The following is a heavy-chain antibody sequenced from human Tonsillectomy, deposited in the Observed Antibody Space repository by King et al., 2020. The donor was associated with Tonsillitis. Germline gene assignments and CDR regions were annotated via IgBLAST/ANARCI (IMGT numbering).Heavy chain of an antibody. Sequence: VQLVESGGGLVQPGGSLRLSCSASGFTFSYSAMTWVRQAPGKGLEWVSAMSGIGGSTYYADSVRGRFTISRDNSKNTLYLQMNSLRAEDTAVYYCAKDWIAIDYWGQGTLVTVSS. CDR1: GFTFSYSA. J-gene: IGHJ4*02. D-gene: IGHD2-2*03. V-gene: IGHV3-23*04. CDR3: AKDWIAIDY. CDR2: MSGIGGST.